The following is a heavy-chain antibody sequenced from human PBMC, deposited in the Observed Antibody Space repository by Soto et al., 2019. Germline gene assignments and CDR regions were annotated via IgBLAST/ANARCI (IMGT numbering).Heavy chain of an antibody. J-gene: IGHJ6*02. CDR1: GDSVSSNGAC. Sequence: PSQTLSLTWVISGDSVSSNGACWNWIRQSPSRGLQWLGRIYYRSKWFHDYAASVESRMAINPDTSRNQFSLQLNYVTPEDTAVYYCARVHCSAGTCLDGLDFWGQGTTVTVSS. CDR2: IYYRSKWFH. V-gene: IGHV6-1*01. CDR3: ARVHCSAGTCLDGLDF. D-gene: IGHD2-15*01.